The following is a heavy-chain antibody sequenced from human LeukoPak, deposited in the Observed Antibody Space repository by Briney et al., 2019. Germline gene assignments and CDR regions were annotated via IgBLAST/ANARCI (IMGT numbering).Heavy chain of an antibody. CDR1: GFTFTNYW. V-gene: IGHV3-7*01. CDR3: ARHTLWRFDY. D-gene: IGHD3-3*01. J-gene: IGHJ4*02. CDR2: INQDGGTE. Sequence: GGSLRLSCAAYGFTFTNYWLTWVRQAPGKGLEWVANINQDGGTEYYVDSMKGRFTISRDNAKNLVYLQINSLRAEDTAVSFCARHTLWRFDYWGQGALVTVSS.